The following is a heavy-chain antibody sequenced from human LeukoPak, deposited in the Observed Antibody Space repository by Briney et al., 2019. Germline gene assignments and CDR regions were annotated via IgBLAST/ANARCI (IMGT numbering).Heavy chain of an antibody. D-gene: IGHD6-13*01. Sequence: SETLSLTYTVSGGSISSSSYYWGWIRQPPGKGLEWIGSIYYSGSTYYNPSLKSRVTISVDTSKNQFSLKLSSVTAADTAVYYCARATRYSSSWCNYWGQGTLVTVSS. CDR2: IYYSGST. V-gene: IGHV4-39*01. CDR3: ARATRYSSSWCNY. CDR1: GGSISSSSYY. J-gene: IGHJ4*02.